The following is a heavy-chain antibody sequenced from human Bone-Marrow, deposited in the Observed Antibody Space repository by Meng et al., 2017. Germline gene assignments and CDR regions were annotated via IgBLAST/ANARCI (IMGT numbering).Heavy chain of an antibody. J-gene: IGHJ5*02. CDR1: GFTFSSYT. CDR2: ISYDGSEY. V-gene: IGHV3-30*04. Sequence: GESLKISCAASGFTFSSYTMHWVRQAPGKGLEWVALISYDGSEYYYSDSVKGRFTISRDYSKNTLYLQMNSLRAEDTAVYYCARSQNRLSHYGSGEKNWFDPWGQGTLVTVSS. CDR3: ARSQNRLSHYGSGEKNWFDP. D-gene: IGHD3-10*01.